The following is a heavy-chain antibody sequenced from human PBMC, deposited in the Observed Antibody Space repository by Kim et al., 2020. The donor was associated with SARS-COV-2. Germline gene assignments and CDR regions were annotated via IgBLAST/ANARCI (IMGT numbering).Heavy chain of an antibody. V-gene: IGHV1-18*01. CDR2: ISGDSAKA. CDR3: ARSQIPRAGFDP. Sequence: ASVKVSCKASGYTFRNYGINWVRQAPGQGLEWLGRISGDSAKANFAQSLQDRVTLTTDTAANTAYMDLRSLTSEDTAVYYCARSQIPRAGFDPWGQGTLVTVSA. D-gene: IGHD6-13*01. CDR1: GYTFRNYG. J-gene: IGHJ5*02.